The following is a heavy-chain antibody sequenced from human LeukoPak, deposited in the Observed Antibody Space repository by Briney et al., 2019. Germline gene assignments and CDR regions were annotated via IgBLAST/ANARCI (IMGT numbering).Heavy chain of an antibody. V-gene: IGHV3-33*01. Sequence: SLRLSCAASGFTFSSYGMHRVRQAPGKGLEWVAVIWYDGGNKYYADSVKGRFTVSRDNSKNTLYLQMNSLRAEDTAVYYCARDGDRTFDYWGQGTLVTVSS. CDR1: GFTFSSYG. CDR2: IWYDGGNK. CDR3: ARDGDRTFDY. D-gene: IGHD4-17*01. J-gene: IGHJ4*02.